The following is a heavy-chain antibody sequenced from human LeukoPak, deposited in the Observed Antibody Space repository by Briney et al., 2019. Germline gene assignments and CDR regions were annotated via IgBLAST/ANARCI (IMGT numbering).Heavy chain of an antibody. CDR1: GYRFTSYW. D-gene: IGHD4-17*01. J-gene: IGHJ3*02. V-gene: IGHV5-51*01. CDR3: ATQLGETTVTMADAFDI. CDR2: IYPGDSDT. Sequence: HGEALKISCQGSGYRFTSYWIAWVRQMPGKGLEWMGIIYPGDSDTRYSPSFQGQVTISADKSISTAYLQWSSLKASDTAMYYCATQLGETTVTMADAFDIWGQGTMVTVSS.